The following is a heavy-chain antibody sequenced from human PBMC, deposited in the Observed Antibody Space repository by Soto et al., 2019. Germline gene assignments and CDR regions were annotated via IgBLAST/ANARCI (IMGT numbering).Heavy chain of an antibody. CDR1: GFTFSSYW. V-gene: IGHV3-74*01. CDR3: ASHSVRYAFDI. CDR2: INSDGSST. D-gene: IGHD3-10*01. Sequence: GSLRLSCAASGFTFSSYWMHWVRQAPGKGLVWVSRINSDGSSTSYADSVKGRFTISRDNAKNTLYLQMNSLRAEDTAVYYCASHSVRYAFDIWGQGTMVTVSS. J-gene: IGHJ3*02.